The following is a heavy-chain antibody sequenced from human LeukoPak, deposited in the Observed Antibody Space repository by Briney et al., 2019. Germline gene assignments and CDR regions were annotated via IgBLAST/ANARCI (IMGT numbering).Heavy chain of an antibody. D-gene: IGHD2-2*01. CDR1: GFTFSSYA. CDR2: ISGSGGST. Sequence: PGGSLRLSCAASGFTFSSYAMSWVRQAPGKGLEWVSAISGSGGSTCYADSVKGRFTISRDNSKNTLYLQMNSLRAEDTAVYYCAKDFSQPLSLEDIVVVPAARGSHYWGQGTLVTVSS. V-gene: IGHV3-23*01. CDR3: AKDFSQPLSLEDIVVVPAARGSHY. J-gene: IGHJ4*02.